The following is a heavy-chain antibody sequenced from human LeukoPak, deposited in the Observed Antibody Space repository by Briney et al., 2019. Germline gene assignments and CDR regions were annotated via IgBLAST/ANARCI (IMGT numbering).Heavy chain of an antibody. CDR2: IRYDGSNK. J-gene: IGHJ4*02. CDR3: AKDKFATGFVHSYGYMAPPY. V-gene: IGHV3-30*02. CDR1: GFTFSSYG. Sequence: PGGSLRLSRAASGFTFSSYGMHWVRQAPGKGLEWVAFIRYDGSNKYYADSVKGRFTISRDNSKNTLYLQMNSLRAEDTAVYYCAKDKFATGFVHSYGYMAPPYWGQGTLVTVSS. D-gene: IGHD5-18*01.